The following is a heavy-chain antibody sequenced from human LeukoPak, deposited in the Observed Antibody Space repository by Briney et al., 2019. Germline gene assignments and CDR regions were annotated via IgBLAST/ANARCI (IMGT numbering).Heavy chain of an antibody. J-gene: IGHJ4*02. CDR2: ISSSGSTI. V-gene: IGHV3-48*01. Sequence: GGSLRLSFAASGFTFSSYSMNWVRQAPGKGLEWVSYISSSGSTIYYADSVKGRFTISRDNAKNSLFLQMNSLRAEDTAIYYCARDHNWGFDYWGQGTLVAVSS. CDR3: ARDHNWGFDY. D-gene: IGHD7-27*01. CDR1: GFTFSSYS.